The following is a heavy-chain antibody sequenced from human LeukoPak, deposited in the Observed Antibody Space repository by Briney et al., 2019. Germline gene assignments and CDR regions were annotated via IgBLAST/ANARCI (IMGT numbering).Heavy chain of an antibody. CDR2: INHRGST. V-gene: IGHV4-34*01. D-gene: IGHD3-9*01. CDR3: ARADWYPGGAFDI. CDR1: GGSFSGHY. Sequence: PSETLSLTCAVFGGSFSGHYWSWIRQPPGKGLEWIGEINHRGSTTYNPSLKSRVTISVDTSKNQFSLKLSSVTAADTAVYYCARADWYPGGAFDIWGQGTMVTVSS. J-gene: IGHJ3*02.